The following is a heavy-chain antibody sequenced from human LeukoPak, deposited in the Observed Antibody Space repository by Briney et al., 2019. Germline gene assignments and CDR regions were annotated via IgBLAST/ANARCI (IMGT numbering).Heavy chain of an antibody. CDR3: ATAPGYWATAPFDL. Sequence: GGSLRLSCAVSGFTFSDAWMNWVRQAPGKGLEWVGRIKSYTDGGATDYAAPVKGRFTISRDDSTNTVFLHMNSLITEDAAVYYCATAPGYWATAPFDLWGQGTLVTVSS. V-gene: IGHV3-15*01. CDR2: IKSYTDGGAT. CDR1: GFTFSDAW. J-gene: IGHJ4*02. D-gene: IGHD3-22*01.